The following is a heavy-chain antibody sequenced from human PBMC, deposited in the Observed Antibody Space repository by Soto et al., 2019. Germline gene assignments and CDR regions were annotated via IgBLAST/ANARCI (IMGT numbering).Heavy chain of an antibody. CDR3: FLDSSGLLQDPFNI. Sequence: GESLKISCKGSGHTLTTYWISWVRQMPGKGLEWMGRIDPSDSYTTYSPSFQGHVTISADKAISTAYLQWSSLEASDTAMYFWFLDSSGLLQDPFNIWGLGKEVTV. J-gene: IGHJ3*02. CDR2: IDPSDSYT. V-gene: IGHV5-10-1*01. CDR1: GHTLTTYW. D-gene: IGHD3-22*01.